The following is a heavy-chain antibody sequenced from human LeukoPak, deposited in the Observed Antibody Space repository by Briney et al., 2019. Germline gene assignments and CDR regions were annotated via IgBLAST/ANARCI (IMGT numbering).Heavy chain of an antibody. D-gene: IGHD3-22*01. V-gene: IGHV3-23*01. J-gene: IGHJ4*02. Sequence: PGGSLRPSCAASGFTFSRNAMSWVRQAPGKGLEWVSAISDSGGRTYYADSVKGRFTISIDNSKNTLYLQLNSLRVEDAAVYYCARDAKGTMIVVVPTGRPYYFDYWGQGTLVTVSS. CDR2: ISDSGGRT. CDR1: GFTFSRNA. CDR3: ARDAKGTMIVVVPTGRPYYFDY.